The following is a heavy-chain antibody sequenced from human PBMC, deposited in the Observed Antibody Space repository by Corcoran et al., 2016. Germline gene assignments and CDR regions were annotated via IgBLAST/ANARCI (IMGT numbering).Heavy chain of an antibody. CDR2: ISYDGSNE. CDR3: AKGVVVAGTYVQH. V-gene: IGHV3-30*18. CDR1: GFTFSSYG. D-gene: IGHD6-19*01. Sequence: QVQLVESGGGVVQPGRSLRLSCAASGFTFSSYGMHWVRQAPGKGLEWVAVISYDGSNEYYADSAKGRFTISRDNSKNTLYLQMNSLRAEDTAVYHCAKGVVVAGTYVQHWGQGTLVTVSS. J-gene: IGHJ1*01.